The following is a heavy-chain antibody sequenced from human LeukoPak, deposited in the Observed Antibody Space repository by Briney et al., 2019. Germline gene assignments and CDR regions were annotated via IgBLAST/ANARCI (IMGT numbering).Heavy chain of an antibody. CDR1: GYTFIGYY. CDR3: ARSLIESRLLGED. Sequence: ASVKVSCKASGYTFIGYYMHWVRQAPGQGLEWMGWINPNSGGTNYAQKFQGRVTMTRDTSISTAYMELSRLRSDDTAVYYCARSLIESRLLGEDWGQGTLVTVSS. J-gene: IGHJ4*02. CDR2: INPNSGGT. V-gene: IGHV1-2*02. D-gene: IGHD3-16*01.